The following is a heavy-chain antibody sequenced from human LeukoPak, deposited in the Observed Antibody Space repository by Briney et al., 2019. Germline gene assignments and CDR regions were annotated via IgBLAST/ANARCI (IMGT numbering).Heavy chain of an antibody. D-gene: IGHD1-26*01. CDR1: GGTFSSYA. J-gene: IGHJ4*02. Sequence: ASVKVSCKASGGTFSSYAISWVRQAPGQGLEWMGRIIPILGIANYAQKFQGRVTITADKSTSTAYMELSSLRSEDTAVYYCATQMEDGTVGVLSQFDYWGQGTLVTVSS. V-gene: IGHV1-69*04. CDR2: IIPILGIA. CDR3: ATQMEDGTVGVLSQFDY.